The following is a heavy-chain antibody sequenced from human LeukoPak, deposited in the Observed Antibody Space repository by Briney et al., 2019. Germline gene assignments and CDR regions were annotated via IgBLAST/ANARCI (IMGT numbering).Heavy chain of an antibody. CDR2: ISGSGDTT. Sequence: PGGSLRLSCAASGFTFSSYAVNWVRQAPGKGLDWVSVISGSGDTTYYADSVKGRFTISRDNSKNTVSLQMHSLRGEDTAVYFCARETGGFDYWGQGTLVTVSS. J-gene: IGHJ4*02. CDR1: GFTFSSYA. D-gene: IGHD1-26*01. V-gene: IGHV3-23*01. CDR3: ARETGGFDY.